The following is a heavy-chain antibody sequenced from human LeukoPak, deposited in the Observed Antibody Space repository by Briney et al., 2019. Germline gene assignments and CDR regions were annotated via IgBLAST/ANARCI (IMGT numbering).Heavy chain of an antibody. V-gene: IGHV1-69*04. CDR1: GGTFSSYA. CDR2: IIPILGIA. Sequence: LVKVSCKASGGTFSSYAISWVRQAPGQGLEWMGRIIPILGIANYAQKFQGRVTITADKSTSTAYMELGSLRSEDTAVYYCARDGTYYYDSSGYPGMDYWGQGTLVTVSS. J-gene: IGHJ4*02. D-gene: IGHD3-22*01. CDR3: ARDGTYYYDSSGYPGMDY.